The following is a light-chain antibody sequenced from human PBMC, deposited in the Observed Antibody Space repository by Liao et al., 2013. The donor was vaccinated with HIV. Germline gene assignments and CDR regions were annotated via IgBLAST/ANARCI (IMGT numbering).Light chain of an antibody. CDR3: QAWDIGTGV. CDR1: KLGDKY. J-gene: IGLJ1*01. Sequence: SYELTQPPSVSVSPGQTASIPCSGDKLGDKYACWYQQKPGQSPVLVIYEDDKRPSGIPERFSGSNSGNTATLAISGAQAMDEADYYCQAWDIGTGVFGTGTKVTV. CDR2: EDD. V-gene: IGLV3-1*01.